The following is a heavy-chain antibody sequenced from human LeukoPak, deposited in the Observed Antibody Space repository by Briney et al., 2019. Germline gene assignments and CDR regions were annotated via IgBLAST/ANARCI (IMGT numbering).Heavy chain of an antibody. CDR2: IIPIFGTA. Sequence: SVKVSCKASGYTFTGYYMHWVRQAPGQGLEWMGGIIPIFGTANYAQKFQGRVTITADESTSTAYTELSSLRSEDTAVYYCARKSSGWDYWGQGTLVTISS. CDR1: GYTFTGYY. V-gene: IGHV1-69*13. D-gene: IGHD6-19*01. J-gene: IGHJ4*02. CDR3: ARKSSGWDY.